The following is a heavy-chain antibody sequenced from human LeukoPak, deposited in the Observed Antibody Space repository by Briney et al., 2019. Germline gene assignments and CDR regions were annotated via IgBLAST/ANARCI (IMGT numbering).Heavy chain of an antibody. Sequence: PGGSLRLSCAASGFPFSNYWMSWVRQAPGKGLEWVANTNQDGAGKYYVDSVKGRFTISRDNAKNSLYLQMNSLRAEDTAVYYCTRGSLLIVVVPAGWFDPWGQGTLVTVSS. V-gene: IGHV3-7*01. CDR2: TNQDGAGK. CDR3: TRGSLLIVVVPAGWFDP. CDR1: GFPFSNYW. D-gene: IGHD2-2*01. J-gene: IGHJ5*02.